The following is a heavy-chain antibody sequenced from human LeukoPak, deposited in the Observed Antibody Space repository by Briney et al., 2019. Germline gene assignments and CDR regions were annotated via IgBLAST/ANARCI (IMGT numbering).Heavy chain of an antibody. D-gene: IGHD6-13*01. V-gene: IGHV3-23*01. CDR2: ISGSGGST. J-gene: IGHJ4*02. CDR1: GFTFSSYA. CDR3: AEGRYSSSWYLGQYYFDY. Sequence: GVSLRLSCAASGFTFSSYARSWVRQAPGKGLEWVSAISGSGGSTYYADSVKGRFTISRDNSKNTLYLQMNSLRAEDTAVYYCAEGRYSSSWYLGQYYFDYWGQGTLVTVSS.